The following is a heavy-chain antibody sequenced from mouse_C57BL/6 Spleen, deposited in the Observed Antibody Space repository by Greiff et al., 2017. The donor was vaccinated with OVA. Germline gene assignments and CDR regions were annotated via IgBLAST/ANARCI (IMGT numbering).Heavy chain of an antibody. Sequence: QVQLQQPGAELVMPGASVKLSCKASGYTFTSYWMHWVKQRPGQGLEWIGEIDPSDSYTNYNQKFKGKSTLTVDKSSSTAYMQLSSLTSEDSAVYFCARSTVVEAMDYWGQGTSVTVSS. D-gene: IGHD1-1*01. J-gene: IGHJ4*01. CDR1: GYTFTSYW. V-gene: IGHV1-69*01. CDR2: IDPSDSYT. CDR3: ARSTVVEAMDY.